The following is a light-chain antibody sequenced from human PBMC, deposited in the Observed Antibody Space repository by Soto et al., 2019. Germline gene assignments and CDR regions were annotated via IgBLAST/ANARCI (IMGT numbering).Light chain of an antibody. Sequence: EIVLTQSPGTLSLSPGERATLSCRASQSVSSSFLAWYQQKPGQTPRLLIFGASSRATGIPDRFSGSASGTDFTLTINRLEPEDFAVYYCQQYGSSPFTFGPGTKVDIK. J-gene: IGKJ3*01. CDR3: QQYGSSPFT. CDR2: GAS. V-gene: IGKV3-20*01. CDR1: QSVSSSF.